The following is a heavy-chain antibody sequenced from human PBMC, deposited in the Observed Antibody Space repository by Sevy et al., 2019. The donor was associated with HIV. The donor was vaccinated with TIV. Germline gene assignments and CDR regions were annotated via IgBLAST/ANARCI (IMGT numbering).Heavy chain of an antibody. CDR2: ITGSGNII. Sequence: GGSLRLSCVASGFTFSNYEMNWVRQAPGKGLEWVSYITGSGNIIYYADSVKGRFTISRDNAKNSLNLQMNSLRTEDTAIYYCGREFARDAFDIWGQGTMVTVSS. CDR1: GFTFSNYE. J-gene: IGHJ3*02. V-gene: IGHV3-48*03. CDR3: GREFARDAFDI.